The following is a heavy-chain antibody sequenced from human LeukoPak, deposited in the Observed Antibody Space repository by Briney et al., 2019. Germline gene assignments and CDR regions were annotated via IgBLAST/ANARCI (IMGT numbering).Heavy chain of an antibody. J-gene: IGHJ2*01. Sequence: GGSLRLSCAASGFTFDDYAMHWVRQVPGKGLEWASCIRWNSRSIGYAAAVKRRFTISRDNAKNSLYLQMNSLRAEDTALYYCAKVALYWYYHLWGRGTLVTVSS. V-gene: IGHV3-9*01. CDR2: IRWNSRSI. CDR3: AKVALYWYYHL. CDR1: GFTFDDYA.